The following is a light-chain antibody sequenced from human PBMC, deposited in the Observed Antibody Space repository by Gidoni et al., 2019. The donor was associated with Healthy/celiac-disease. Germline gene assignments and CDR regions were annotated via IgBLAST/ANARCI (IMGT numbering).Light chain of an antibody. Sequence: VMTQSPLSLPVTLGQPASISCRSSQSLVYSDGNTYLNWFQQRPGQSPRRLIYKVSNCDSGVPDRFSGSGSGTDFTLKISRVEAEDVGVYSCMQGTHWPRTFGQGTKLEIK. V-gene: IGKV2D-30*01. CDR1: QSLVYSDGNTY. CDR2: KVS. J-gene: IGKJ2*01. CDR3: MQGTHWPRT.